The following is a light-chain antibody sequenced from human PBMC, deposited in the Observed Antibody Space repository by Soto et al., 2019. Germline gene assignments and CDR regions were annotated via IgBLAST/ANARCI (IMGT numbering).Light chain of an antibody. V-gene: IGKV3-11*01. CDR3: QQRSNWPPIT. CDR1: QSVSSY. Sequence: EIVLTQSPATLSLSPGARAPLSCRASQSVSSYLAWYQQKPGQAPRLLIYDASNRATDIPARFSGSGSGTDFTLTISSLEPEDFAVYYCQQRSNWPPITFGQGTRLEIK. CDR2: DAS. J-gene: IGKJ5*01.